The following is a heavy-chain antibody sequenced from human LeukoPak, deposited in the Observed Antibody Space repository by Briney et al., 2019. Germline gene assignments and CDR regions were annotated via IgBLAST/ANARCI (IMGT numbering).Heavy chain of an antibody. D-gene: IGHD1-14*01. V-gene: IGHV4-34*01. CDR3: ATYPVYPHSAEYFQH. J-gene: IGHJ1*01. CDR1: GGSFSGYY. Sequence: SETLSLTCAVYGGSFSGYYWSWIRQPPGKGLEWIGEINRSGSTNYNPSLKSRVTISVDTSKNQFSLKLSSVTAADTAVYYCATYPVYPHSAEYFQHWGQGTLVTVSS. CDR2: INRSGST.